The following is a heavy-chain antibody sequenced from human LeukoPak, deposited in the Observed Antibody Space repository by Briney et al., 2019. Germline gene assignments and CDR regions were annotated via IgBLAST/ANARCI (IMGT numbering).Heavy chain of an antibody. D-gene: IGHD2-15*01. CDR1: GCTSTGYY. Sequence: ASVKVSCKASGCTSTGYYMHWVRQAPGQGLEWMGWINPNSGGTNYAQKFQGRVTMTRNTSISTAYMELSSLRSEDTAVYYCARGVSGYCSGGSCYDDYWGQGTLVTVSS. J-gene: IGHJ4*02. CDR3: ARGVSGYCSGGSCYDDY. V-gene: IGHV1-2*02. CDR2: INPNSGGT.